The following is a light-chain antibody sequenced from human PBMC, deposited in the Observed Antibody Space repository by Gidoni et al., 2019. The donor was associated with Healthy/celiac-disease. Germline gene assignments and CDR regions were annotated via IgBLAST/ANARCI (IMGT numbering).Light chain of an antibody. Sequence: EPVLTQSPATLTLSPGERATLSCRSSQSVTSYLAWYQQKPGQAPRPLIYEASNSATGIPDKVSGSRSGTSFALTINSLEPEGFAVYLCQQRSNWHPTFGQGTKVEIK. CDR2: EAS. CDR1: QSVTSY. V-gene: IGKV3-11*01. J-gene: IGKJ1*01. CDR3: QQRSNWHPT.